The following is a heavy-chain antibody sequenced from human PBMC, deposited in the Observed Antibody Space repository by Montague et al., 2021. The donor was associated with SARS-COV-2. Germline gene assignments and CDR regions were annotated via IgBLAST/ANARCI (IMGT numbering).Heavy chain of an antibody. D-gene: IGHD2/OR15-2a*01. J-gene: IGHJ2*01. CDR1: GGSISSYF. CDR2: IYSTGNT. Sequence: SETLSLTCTVSGGSISSYFWSWIRQSPGKRLEWIGNIYSTGNTNYNPSLKSRVTVSVDTSKNQFSLKLSSVTAADTAVYYCARDSPAIGVPYFDLWGRGSLGTVSS. CDR3: ARDSPAIGVPYFDL. V-gene: IGHV4-59*01.